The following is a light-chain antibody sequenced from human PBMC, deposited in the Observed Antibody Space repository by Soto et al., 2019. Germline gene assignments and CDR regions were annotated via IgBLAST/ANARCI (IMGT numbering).Light chain of an antibody. Sequence: TKMANSAYSISACVSDPITITXRASQTPRTFINWYQQKPGKAPRLLSYATSTLQSGVPSRFSGSDSGADFTLTISCLQAEDFATYYCQQYYSWLRTFGQGTKVDIK. CDR3: QQYYSWLRT. CDR1: QTPRTF. J-gene: IGKJ2*01. CDR2: ATS. V-gene: IGKV1-39*01.